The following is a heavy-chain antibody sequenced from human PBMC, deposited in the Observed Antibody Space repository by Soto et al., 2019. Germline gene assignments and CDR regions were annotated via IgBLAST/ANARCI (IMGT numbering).Heavy chain of an antibody. V-gene: IGHV5-51*01. CDR2: IYPGDSDT. J-gene: IGHJ6*02. CDR1: GYSFTIYW. CDR3: ARVLRDYYYGMDV. Sequence: GESLKISCKGSGYSFTIYWIGWVRQMPGKGLEWMGIIYPGDSDTRYSPSFQGQVTISADKSISTAYLQWSSLKASDTAMYYCARVLRDYYYGMDVWGQGTTVTVSS.